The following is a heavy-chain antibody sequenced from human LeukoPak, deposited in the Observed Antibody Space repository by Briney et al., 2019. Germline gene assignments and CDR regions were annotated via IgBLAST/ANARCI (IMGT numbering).Heavy chain of an antibody. V-gene: IGHV1-2*02. D-gene: IGHD3-10*01. CDR3: ARDATYGSGILDY. Sequence: GASVKVSCKASGYTFTGYYMHWVRQAPGQGLEWMGWINPNSGGTNYAQKFQGRVTMTRDTSISTAYMELSRLRSDDTAVYYCARDATYGSGILDYWGQGTLVTVSS. J-gene: IGHJ4*02. CDR2: INPNSGGT. CDR1: GYTFTGYY.